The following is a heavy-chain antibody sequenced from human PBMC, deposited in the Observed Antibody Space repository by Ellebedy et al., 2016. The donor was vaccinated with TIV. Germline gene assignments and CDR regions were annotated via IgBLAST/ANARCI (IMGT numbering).Heavy chain of an antibody. J-gene: IGHJ4*02. D-gene: IGHD2-2*01. Sequence: GESLKISCAASGFTFSDYYMSWIRQAPGKGLEWVSYISSSGSTIYYADSVKGRFTISRDNAKNSLYLQMNSLRAEDTAVYYCARDIVVVPAAMGVDYWGQGTLVTVSP. CDR1: GFTFSDYY. CDR3: ARDIVVVPAAMGVDY. V-gene: IGHV3-11*04. CDR2: ISSSGSTI.